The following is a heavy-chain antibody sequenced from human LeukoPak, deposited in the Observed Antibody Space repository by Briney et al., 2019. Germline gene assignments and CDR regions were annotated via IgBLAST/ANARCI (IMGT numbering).Heavy chain of an antibody. CDR1: GGSFSGYY. V-gene: IGHV4-34*01. CDR2: INHSGST. D-gene: IGHD5-18*01. J-gene: IGHJ3*02. Sequence: PSETLSLTCAVYGGSFSGYYWSWIRQPPGKGLEWIGEINHSGSTNYNPSLKSRVTISVDTSKNQFSLKLSSVTAADTAVYYCASDSYGYDAFDIWGQGTMVTVSS. CDR3: ASDSYGYDAFDI.